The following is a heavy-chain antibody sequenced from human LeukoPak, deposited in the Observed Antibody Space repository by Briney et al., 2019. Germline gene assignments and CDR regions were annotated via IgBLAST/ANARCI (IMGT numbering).Heavy chain of an antibody. V-gene: IGHV1-69*06. J-gene: IGHJ3*02. Sequence: SVKVSCKASGYTFTSYAISWVRQAPGQGLEWVGGIIPIFGTANYAQKFQGRVTITADKSTSTAYMELSSLRSEDTAVYYCALAGTADAFDIWGQGTMVTVSS. CDR2: IIPIFGTA. CDR3: ALAGTADAFDI. CDR1: GYTFTSYA.